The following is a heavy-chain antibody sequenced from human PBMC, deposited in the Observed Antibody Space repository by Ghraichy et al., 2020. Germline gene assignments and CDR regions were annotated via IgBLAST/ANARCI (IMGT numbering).Heavy chain of an antibody. J-gene: IGHJ4*02. CDR1: GGSISSYY. Sequence: GSLSLTCTVSGGSISSYYWSWIRQPPGKGLEWIGYIYYSGSTNYNPSLKSRVTISVDTSKNQFSLKLSSVTAADTAVYYCARVAIWSGYYFDYWGQGTLVTVSS. CDR3: ARVAIWSGYYFDY. CDR2: IYYSGST. D-gene: IGHD3-3*01. V-gene: IGHV4-59*01.